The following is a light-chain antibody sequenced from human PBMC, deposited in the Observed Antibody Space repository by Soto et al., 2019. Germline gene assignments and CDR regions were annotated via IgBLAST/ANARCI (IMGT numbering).Light chain of an antibody. CDR1: HSVNSH. Sequence: EIVLTQSPATLSVSPGERVTLSCRTSHSVNSHVAWYQQKPGQAPRLLIYGAFNRATGIPDRFSGSGSGTDFTLSISRLEPGDFGVYSCHQYGKSPRTFGQGTKVDIK. CDR3: HQYGKSPRT. CDR2: GAF. V-gene: IGKV3-20*01. J-gene: IGKJ1*01.